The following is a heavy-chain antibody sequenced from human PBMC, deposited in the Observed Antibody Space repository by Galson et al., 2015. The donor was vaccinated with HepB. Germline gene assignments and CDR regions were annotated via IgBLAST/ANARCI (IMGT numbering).Heavy chain of an antibody. J-gene: IGHJ4*02. V-gene: IGHV3-23*01. CDR2: IGNNGGST. Sequence: SLRLSCAASGFTFSSYAMSWVRQAPGKGLEWVSGIGNNGGSTYYADSVKGRFTISRDNSKNTLYLRMNSLRAEDTAVYCCAKDMAASGTIIDSWGQGTLVTVSS. D-gene: IGHD6-13*01. CDR3: AKDMAASGTIIDS. CDR1: GFTFSSYA.